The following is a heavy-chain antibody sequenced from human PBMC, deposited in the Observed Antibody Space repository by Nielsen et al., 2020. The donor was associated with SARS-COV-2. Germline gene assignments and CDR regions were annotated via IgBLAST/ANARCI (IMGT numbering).Heavy chain of an antibody. J-gene: IGHJ4*02. V-gene: IGHV4-61*01. D-gene: IGHD5-12*01. CDR3: ARASWLRAQLDY. Sequence: SETLSLTYTVSGGSVSSGSYYWSWIRQPPGKGLEWIGYIYYSGSTNYNPSLKSRVTISVDTSKNQFSLKLSSVTAADTAVYYCARASWLRAQLDYWGQGTLVTVSS. CDR2: IYYSGST. CDR1: GGSVSSGSYY.